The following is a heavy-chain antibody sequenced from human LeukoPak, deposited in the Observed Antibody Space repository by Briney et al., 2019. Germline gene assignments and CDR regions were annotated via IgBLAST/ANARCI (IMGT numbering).Heavy chain of an antibody. CDR2: INHSGST. D-gene: IGHD6-19*01. Sequence: SETLSLTCAVSGEFFSSSYWSWVRQSPGKRLESIGQINHSGSTSYNPSLKSRLTMSVDSSQNRFFLELSSVTAADAAIYYCARGRRPSTQRQYSGGWYYFDSWGQGTLVTVSS. CDR1: GEFFSSSY. J-gene: IGHJ4*02. V-gene: IGHV4-34*01. CDR3: ARGRRPSTQRQYSGGWYYFDS.